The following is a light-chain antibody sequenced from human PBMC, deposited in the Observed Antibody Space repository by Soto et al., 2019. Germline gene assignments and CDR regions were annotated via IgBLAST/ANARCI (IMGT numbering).Light chain of an antibody. CDR3: QQYNRWPFS. Sequence: VLTQSPGTLSVSPGERATLSCRAGQGVTTNFAWYQQKSGQSPRLLIYDVSIRATGVPARFSGTGSETDFTLTISGLQSEDSAVYFCQQYNRWPFSFGQGTRLEIK. CDR2: DVS. J-gene: IGKJ5*01. V-gene: IGKV3-15*01. CDR1: QGVTTN.